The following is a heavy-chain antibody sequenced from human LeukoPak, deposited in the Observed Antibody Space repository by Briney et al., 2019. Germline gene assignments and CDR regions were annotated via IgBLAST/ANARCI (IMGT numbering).Heavy chain of an antibody. CDR3: ARGEALEAGHDAFDT. CDR1: GGSISSYY. D-gene: IGHD6-19*01. J-gene: IGHJ3*02. CDR2: IYTSGST. V-gene: IGHV4-4*07. Sequence: SETLSLTCTVSGGSISSYYWSWIRQPAGKGLEWIGRIYTSGSTNYNPSLKSRATMSVDTSKNQFSLKLSSVTAADTAVYYCARGEALEAGHDAFDTWGQGTMVTVSS.